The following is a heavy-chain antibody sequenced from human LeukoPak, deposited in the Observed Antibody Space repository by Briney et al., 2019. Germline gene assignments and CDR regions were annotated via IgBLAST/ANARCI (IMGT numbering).Heavy chain of an antibody. CDR2: IYYSGST. D-gene: IGHD3-10*01. CDR3: ARWRGHAFDI. V-gene: IGHV4-59*08. Sequence: SETLSLTCTVSGGSISSYYWSWIRQPPGKGLEWIGYIYYSGSTNYNPSLKSRVTISVDTSKNQFSLKLSSVTAAETAVYYCARWRGHAFDIWGQGTMVTVSS. J-gene: IGHJ3*02. CDR1: GGSISSYY.